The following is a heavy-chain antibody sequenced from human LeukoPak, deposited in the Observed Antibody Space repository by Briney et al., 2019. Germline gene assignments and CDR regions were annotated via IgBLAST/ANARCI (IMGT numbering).Heavy chain of an antibody. J-gene: IGHJ6*02. Sequence: ASVKVSCKASGGTFSSYAISWVRRAPGQGLEWMGGIIPIFGTANYAQKFQGRVTITADESTSTAYMELSSLRSEDTAVYYCARSSQMTTVTYYYYGMDVWGQGTTVTVSS. CDR2: IIPIFGTA. D-gene: IGHD4-17*01. CDR1: GGTFSSYA. V-gene: IGHV1-69*13. CDR3: ARSSQMTTVTYYYYGMDV.